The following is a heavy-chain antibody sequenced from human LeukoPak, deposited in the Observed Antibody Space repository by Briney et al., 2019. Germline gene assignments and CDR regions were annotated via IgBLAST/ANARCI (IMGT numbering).Heavy chain of an antibody. CDR1: GGSFSGYY. V-gene: IGHV4-34*01. J-gene: IGHJ4*02. D-gene: IGHD3-22*01. CDR2: INHSGST. Sequence: SSETLSLTCAVYGGSFSGYYWSWIRQPPGKGLEWIGEINHSGSTNYNPSLKSRVTLSVDTSKNQFSLKLSSVTAADTAVYYCARARGYYDSSGYRFDYWGQGTLVTVSS. CDR3: ARARGYYDSSGYRFDY.